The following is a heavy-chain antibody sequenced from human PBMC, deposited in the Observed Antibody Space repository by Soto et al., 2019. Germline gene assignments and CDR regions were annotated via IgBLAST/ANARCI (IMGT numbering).Heavy chain of an antibody. J-gene: IGHJ3*02. D-gene: IGHD3-22*01. CDR1: GFTFRSYG. CDR2: ISGSGHSS. V-gene: IGHV3-23*01. Sequence: GGSLRLSCEASGFTFRSYGMVWVRQAPGKGLEWVSTISGSGHSSYDADFVKGRFTISRDNSKNTLYLQMDSLRAEDTAVYYCAKLYNYYDTSGYYSDVFDIWGQRTLVTVPS. CDR3: AKLYNYYDTSGYYSDVFDI.